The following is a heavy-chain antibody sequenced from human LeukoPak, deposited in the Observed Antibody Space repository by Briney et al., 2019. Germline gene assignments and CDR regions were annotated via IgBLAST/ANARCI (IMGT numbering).Heavy chain of an antibody. V-gene: IGHV3-64*01. Sequence: GGSLRLSCAASGFIFNSYAMHWVRQAPGRGLEYVSAITSNGGNTFYANSVKGRFTISRDNSKNTLYLQMGSLRAEDMAVYYCTRGPGYDYVWGSYRADYWGQGTLVTVSS. D-gene: IGHD3-16*02. CDR1: GFIFNSYA. J-gene: IGHJ4*02. CDR2: ITSNGGNT. CDR3: TRGPGYDYVWGSYRADY.